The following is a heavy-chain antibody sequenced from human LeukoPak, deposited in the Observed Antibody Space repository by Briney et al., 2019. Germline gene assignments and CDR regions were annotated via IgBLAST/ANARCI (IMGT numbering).Heavy chain of an antibody. J-gene: IGHJ4*02. CDR1: GXSFSGYY. Sequence: SETLSPTCAVYGXSFSGYYWSWIRQPPGKGPEWIGEINHSGSTNYNPSLKSRVTISVDTSKNQFSLKLSSVTAADTAMYYCARESTTVAGTFDYWGQGTLVTVSS. CDR2: INHSGST. CDR3: ARESTTVAGTFDY. V-gene: IGHV4-34*01. D-gene: IGHD6-19*01.